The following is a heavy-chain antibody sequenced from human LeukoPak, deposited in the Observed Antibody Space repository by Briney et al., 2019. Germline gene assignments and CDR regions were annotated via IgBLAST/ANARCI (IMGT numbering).Heavy chain of an antibody. CDR3: ARGTAMAPGFDY. V-gene: IGHV1-69*13. CDR2: IIPIFGTA. J-gene: IGHJ4*02. CDR1: GGTFSSYA. D-gene: IGHD5-18*01. Sequence: SVKVSCKASGGTFSSYAISWVRQAPGQGLEWMGGIIPIFGTANYAQKFQGRVTITADESTSTAYMELSSLRSEDTAVYYCARGTAMAPGFDYWGQGTLVTVSS.